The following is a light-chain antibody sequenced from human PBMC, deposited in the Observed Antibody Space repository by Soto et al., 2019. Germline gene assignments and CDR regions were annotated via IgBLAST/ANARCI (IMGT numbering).Light chain of an antibody. Sequence: DIQMTHSPSSLSASVVDRFTITCLASQIISSYLNWYQQKPGKAPKLLIYDASSLESGVPSRFSGSGSGTEFTLTISSLQPDDFATYYCQKYNSYSWTFGQGTKGAIK. CDR3: QKYNSYSWT. CDR2: DAS. J-gene: IGKJ1*01. CDR1: QIISSY. V-gene: IGKV1-5*01.